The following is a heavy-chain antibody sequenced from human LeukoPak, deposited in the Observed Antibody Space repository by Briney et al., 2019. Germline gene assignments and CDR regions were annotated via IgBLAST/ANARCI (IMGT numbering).Heavy chain of an antibody. V-gene: IGHV4-39*07. CDR1: GGSISSSSYY. D-gene: IGHD3-22*01. CDR3: ARENYYDSSRFFDY. J-gene: IGHJ4*02. Sequence: SETLSLTCTVSGGSISSSSYYWGWIRQPPGKGLEWIGSIYYSGSTYYNPSLKSRVTISIDTSKNQFSLKLSSVTAADTAVYYCARENYYDSSRFFDYWGQGTLVTVSS. CDR2: IYYSGST.